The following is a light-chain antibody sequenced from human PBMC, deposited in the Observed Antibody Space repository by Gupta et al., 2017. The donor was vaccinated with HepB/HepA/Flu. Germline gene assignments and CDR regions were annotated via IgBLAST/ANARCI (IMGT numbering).Light chain of an antibody. CDR1: SGHSSYA. CDR3: QTWDSGSVV. Sequence: QLVLTQSPSASASLGASVKLPCTLNSGHSSYAIAWHQQQPEKGPRFLMTVNRDGSHTNGDGIPDRFSGSSSGAERYVTISSLQSDDEAVYYCQTWDSGSVVFGGGTKLTVL. CDR2: VNRDGSH. V-gene: IGLV4-69*01. J-gene: IGLJ2*01.